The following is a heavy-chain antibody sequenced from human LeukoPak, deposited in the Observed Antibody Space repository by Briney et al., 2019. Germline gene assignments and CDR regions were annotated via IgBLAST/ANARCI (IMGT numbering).Heavy chain of an antibody. CDR2: IYYSGST. CDR1: GGSISSGDYY. Sequence: SETLSLTCTVSGGSISSGDYYWSWIRQPPGKGLEWIGYIYYSGSTYYNPSLKSRVTISVDTSKNQFSLKLSSVTAADTAVYYCARASSHYDRGGRAYYFDYWGQGTLVTVSS. CDR3: ARASSHYDRGGRAYYFDY. V-gene: IGHV4-30-4*01. J-gene: IGHJ4*02. D-gene: IGHD3-22*01.